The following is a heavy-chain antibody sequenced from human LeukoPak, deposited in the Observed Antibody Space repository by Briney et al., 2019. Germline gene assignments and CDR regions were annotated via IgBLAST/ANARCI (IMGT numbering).Heavy chain of an antibody. CDR2: ISISSSVI. CDR3: ARDLGARGH. V-gene: IGHV3-21*01. D-gene: IGHD3-16*01. Sequence: KSGESLRLSCAASGFTFSDYTMNWVRQAPGRGLEWLASISISSSVIYYADSVKGRFTISRDNAKNTLFLQMDSLRVEDTGHYYCARDLGARGHWGQGTLVIVSS. CDR1: GFTFSDYT. J-gene: IGHJ4*02.